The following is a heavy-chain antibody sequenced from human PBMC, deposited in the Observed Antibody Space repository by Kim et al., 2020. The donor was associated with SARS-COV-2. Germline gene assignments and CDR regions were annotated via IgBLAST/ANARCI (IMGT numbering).Heavy chain of an antibody. D-gene: IGHD3-10*01. CDR3: ARDHPGLWFEEFIRYFDY. J-gene: IGHJ4*02. CDR1: GYTFTSYG. Sequence: ASVKVSCKASGYTFTSYGISWVRQAPGQGLEWMGWISAYNGNTNYAQKLQGRVTMTTDTSTSTAYMELRSLRSDDTAVYYCARDHPGLWFEEFIRYFDYWGQGTLVTVSS. V-gene: IGHV1-18*04. CDR2: ISAYNGNT.